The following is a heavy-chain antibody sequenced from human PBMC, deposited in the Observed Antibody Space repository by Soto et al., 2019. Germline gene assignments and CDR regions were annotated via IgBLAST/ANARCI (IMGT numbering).Heavy chain of an antibody. J-gene: IGHJ4*02. Sequence: PGGSLRLSCAASGFTFSSYWMSWVRQAPGKGLEWVANIKQDGSEKYYVDSVKGRFTISRDNAKNSLYLQMNSLRAEDTAVYYCARDIVEMATIQPSDYWGQGTLVTVSS. CDR2: IKQDGSEK. V-gene: IGHV3-7*01. CDR1: GFTFSSYW. D-gene: IGHD5-12*01. CDR3: ARDIVEMATIQPSDY.